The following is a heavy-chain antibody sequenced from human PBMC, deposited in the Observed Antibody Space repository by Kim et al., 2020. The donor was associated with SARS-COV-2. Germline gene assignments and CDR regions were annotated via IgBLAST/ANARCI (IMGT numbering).Heavy chain of an antibody. V-gene: IGHV1-69*01. D-gene: IGHD1-7*01. CDR3: ARAASTLELRGNFLY. J-gene: IGHJ4*02. Sequence: QKFQGRVTITADESTSTAYMELSSLRSEDTAVYYCARAASTLELRGNFLYWGQGTLVTVSS.